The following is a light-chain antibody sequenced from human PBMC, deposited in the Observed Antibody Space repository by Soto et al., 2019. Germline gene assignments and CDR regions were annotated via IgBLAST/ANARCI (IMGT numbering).Light chain of an antibody. Sequence: ETVLTQSPGTLSLSPGERATLSCRASQRVGNNFLAWYQQKPGQAPRLLIYGASRRATGIPDRFSGGVSGTDFTLTISRLEPEDFAVHHCQQDGSSPLTFGGGTKVEFK. V-gene: IGKV3-20*01. J-gene: IGKJ4*01. CDR1: QRVGNNF. CDR3: QQDGSSPLT. CDR2: GAS.